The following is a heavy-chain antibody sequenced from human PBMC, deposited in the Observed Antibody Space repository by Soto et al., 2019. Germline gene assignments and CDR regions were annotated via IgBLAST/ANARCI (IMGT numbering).Heavy chain of an antibody. CDR1: CLSFSGYY. D-gene: IGHD5-12*01. J-gene: IGHJ6*02. CDR2: INHSGST. V-gene: IGHV4-34*01. Sequence: SATLSLTCAFHCLSFSGYYWTWIRQPPGTGLEWIGEINHSGSTNYNPSLKSRVSISLDTSKNEFSLKVNSVTAADTAVYFCAREKWVATDFYGLDVWGQGTTVS. CDR3: AREKWVATDFYGLDV.